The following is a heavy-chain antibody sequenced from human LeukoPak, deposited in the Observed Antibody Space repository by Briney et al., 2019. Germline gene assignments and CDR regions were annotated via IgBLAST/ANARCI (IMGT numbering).Heavy chain of an antibody. D-gene: IGHD5-24*01. Sequence: GGSLRLSCAASGFTFSSSWMSWVRQAPGKGLEWVANINEDGSAKYYVDSVKGRFTISRDNAKRSLDLQVNSLRAEDTAVYYCTRSRRDGNDYWGQGTMVTVRS. CDR2: INEDGSAK. CDR3: TRSRRDGNDY. CDR1: GFTFSSSW. J-gene: IGHJ4*02. V-gene: IGHV3-7*01.